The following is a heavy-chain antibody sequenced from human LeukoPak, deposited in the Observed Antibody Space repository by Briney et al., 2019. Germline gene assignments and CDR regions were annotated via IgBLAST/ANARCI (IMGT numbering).Heavy chain of an antibody. J-gene: IGHJ4*02. CDR1: GGTFSSYA. CDR2: IIPIFGTA. Sequence: SVKVSCKASGGTFSSYAISWVRQAPGQGLEWMGGIIPIFGTANYAQKFQGRVTITADESTSTAYMELSSLRSEDTAVYYCARVTQFLEWLPYFDYWGQGTLVTVSS. CDR3: ARVTQFLEWLPYFDY. D-gene: IGHD3-3*01. V-gene: IGHV1-69*01.